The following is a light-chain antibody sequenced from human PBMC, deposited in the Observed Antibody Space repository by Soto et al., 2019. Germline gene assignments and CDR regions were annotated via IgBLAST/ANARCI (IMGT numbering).Light chain of an antibody. J-gene: IGLJ2*01. Sequence: QSVLTQPPSASGTPGQRVTIPCSGSSSNIGGNTVNWYQQLPGTAPKLLIYSNNQRPSGVPDRFSGSKSGTSASLAISGLQSEDEADYYCAAWDDSLNGPVFGGGTKLPVL. CDR3: AAWDDSLNGPV. CDR1: SSNIGGNT. V-gene: IGLV1-44*01. CDR2: SNN.